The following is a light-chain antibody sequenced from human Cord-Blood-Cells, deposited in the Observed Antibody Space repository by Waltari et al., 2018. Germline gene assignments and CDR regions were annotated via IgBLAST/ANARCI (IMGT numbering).Light chain of an antibody. J-gene: IGLJ2*01. V-gene: IGLV2-23*01. CDR1: SSDVWSSHL. CDR3: SSYAGSSTLV. Sequence: QSCLTPPASVSGSRGQADTSSCTGTSSDVWSSHLVSWYKQHPGKAPKLMIYEGSKRPSGSSNRFSASKTANTASLTISGRQAEDEADYYCSSYAGSSTLVFGGGTKPTVL. CDR2: EGS.